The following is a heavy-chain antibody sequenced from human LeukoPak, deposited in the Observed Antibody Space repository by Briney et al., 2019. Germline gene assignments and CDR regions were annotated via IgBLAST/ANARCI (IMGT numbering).Heavy chain of an antibody. Sequence: SETLSLTCTVSGGSISSYYWSWIRQPPGKGLEWIGYIYYSGSTNYNPSLKSRVTISVVTSKNQFSLKLSSVTAADTAVYYCARSPYCGGDCHLDYWGQGTLVTVSS. CDR1: GGSISSYY. J-gene: IGHJ4*02. CDR3: ARSPYCGGDCHLDY. D-gene: IGHD2-21*02. CDR2: IYYSGST. V-gene: IGHV4-59*08.